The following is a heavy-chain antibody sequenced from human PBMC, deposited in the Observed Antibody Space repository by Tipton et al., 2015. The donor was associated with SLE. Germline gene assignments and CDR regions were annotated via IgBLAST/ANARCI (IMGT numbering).Heavy chain of an antibody. D-gene: IGHD6-19*01. CDR2: IKSKTAGGTT. V-gene: IGHV3-15*01. Sequence: SLRLSCTVSGGSTSSYYWGWIRQPPGKGLEWVGRIKSKTAGGTTDYAAPVKGRFTISRDDSKNTLYLQMNSLKTEDTAVYYRTANSYSSGWSHWYFDLWGRGTLVTVSS. CDR1: GGSTSSYY. CDR3: TANSYSSGWSHWYFDL. J-gene: IGHJ2*01.